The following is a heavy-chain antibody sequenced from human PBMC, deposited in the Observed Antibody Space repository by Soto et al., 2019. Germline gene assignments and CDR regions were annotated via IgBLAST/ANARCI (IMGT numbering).Heavy chain of an antibody. CDR3: ARSSGWRQVGVYNYGLDV. Sequence: QVQLVESGGGWVKPGASLRLSCIGSGFFLSNNWMTWIRQAPGKGLEWVSYISASGDYTIYADSLKGRFTISRDNARNSLWLQINSLTAEDTAVYYCARSSGWRQVGVYNYGLDVWGKGSTVILSS. CDR1: GFFLSNNW. CDR2: ISASGDYT. D-gene: IGHD2-8*01. V-gene: IGHV3-11*06. J-gene: IGHJ6*04.